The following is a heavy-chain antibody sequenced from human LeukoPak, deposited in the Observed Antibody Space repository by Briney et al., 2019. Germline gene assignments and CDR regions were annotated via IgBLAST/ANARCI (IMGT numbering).Heavy chain of an antibody. J-gene: IGHJ6*02. V-gene: IGHV1-46*01. CDR1: GYSFTSFY. CDR2: INPSGGTT. D-gene: IGHD5-12*01. CDR3: ASGGSDLVTTIRYWYGMDV. Sequence: GASVKVSCKASGYSFTSFYMHWVRQAPGQGLEWMGIINPSGGTTISAQKFKGRVTMTRDTSTSTVYMELRSLRSEDTAVYYCASGGSDLVTTIRYWYGMDVWGQGTMVTVSS.